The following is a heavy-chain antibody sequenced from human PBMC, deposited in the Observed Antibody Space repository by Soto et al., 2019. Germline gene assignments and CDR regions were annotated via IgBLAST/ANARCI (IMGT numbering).Heavy chain of an antibody. D-gene: IGHD2-15*01. V-gene: IGHV2-5*02. CDR1: GFSLSTSGVG. CDR2: IYWDDDK. CDR3: AHSPPYCSGGSCYSGFGY. Sequence: QITLKESGPTLVKPTQTLTLTCTFSGFSLSTSGVGVGWIRQPPGKALEWLALIYWDDDKRYSPSLKSRLTIPKNTSKNHWVLTMTYMDSVDTATYCWAHSPPYCSGGSCYSGFGYWGQGTLVTVSS. J-gene: IGHJ4*02.